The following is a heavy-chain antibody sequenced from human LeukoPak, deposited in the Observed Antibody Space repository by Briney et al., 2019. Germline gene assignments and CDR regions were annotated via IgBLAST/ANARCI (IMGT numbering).Heavy chain of an antibody. CDR2: ISSSGSTI. V-gene: IGHV3-11*04. Sequence: GGSLRLSCAASGFTFSDYYMSWIRQAPGKGLEWVSYISSSGSTIYYADSVKGRFTISRDNAKNSLYLQMNSLRAEDTAVYYCARDPRLVRTYSDYYYMDVWGKGTTVTVSS. CDR1: GFTFSDYY. D-gene: IGHD4-23*01. CDR3: ARDPRLVRTYSDYYYMDV. J-gene: IGHJ6*03.